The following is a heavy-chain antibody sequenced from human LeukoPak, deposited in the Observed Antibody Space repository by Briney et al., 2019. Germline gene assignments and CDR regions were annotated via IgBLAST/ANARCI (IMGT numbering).Heavy chain of an antibody. Sequence: GESLKISCKGSGYSFTTYWIGWVRQMPGKGLEWMGIIYPGDSDTRYSPSFQGQVTISADKSISTAYLQWSSLKASDTAMYYCATAMIRGEDAFDIWGQGTMVTVSS. D-gene: IGHD3-10*01. CDR1: GYSFTTYW. V-gene: IGHV5-51*01. CDR2: IYPGDSDT. J-gene: IGHJ3*02. CDR3: ATAMIRGEDAFDI.